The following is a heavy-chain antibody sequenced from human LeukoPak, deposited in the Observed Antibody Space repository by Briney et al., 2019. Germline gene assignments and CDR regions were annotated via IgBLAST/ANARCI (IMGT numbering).Heavy chain of an antibody. J-gene: IGHJ4*02. CDR1: GFTFSSYG. D-gene: IGHD1-26*01. V-gene: IGHV3-30*02. CDR3: AKDRGYSGSYKHFDY. Sequence: GGSLRLSCAASGFTFSSYGMHWVRQAPGKGLEWVAFIRYDGSNKYYADSVKGRFTISRDNSKNTLYLQMNSLRAEDTAVYYCAKDRGYSGSYKHFDYWGQGTLVTVSS. CDR2: IRYDGSNK.